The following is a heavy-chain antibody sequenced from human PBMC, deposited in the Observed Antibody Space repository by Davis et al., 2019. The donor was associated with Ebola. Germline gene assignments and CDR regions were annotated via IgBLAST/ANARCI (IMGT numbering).Heavy chain of an antibody. CDR3: ATARGKPIWGSYLDS. CDR2: TFHSGDT. Sequence: SETLSLTCSVSGVSINNDGYFWAWIRRPPGKGLEWVGSTFHSGDTYSNPSLRSRITISVDTSRNKFSLKLRSVTAADTAIYYCATARGKPIWGSYLDSWGQGALVTVSS. V-gene: IGHV4-39*07. J-gene: IGHJ4*02. D-gene: IGHD3-16*01. CDR1: GVSINNDGYF.